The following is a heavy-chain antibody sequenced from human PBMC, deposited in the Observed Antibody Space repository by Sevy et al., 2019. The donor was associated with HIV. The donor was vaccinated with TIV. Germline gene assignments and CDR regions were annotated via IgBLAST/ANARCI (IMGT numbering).Heavy chain of an antibody. CDR3: AREGSPYTYYYYYGMDV. CDR2: IKQDGSEK. V-gene: IGHV3-7*01. D-gene: IGHD4-4*01. Sequence: GGSLRLSCAASGFTFNSYWMSWVRQAPGKGLEWVANIKQDGSEKYYVDSVKGRFTISRDNSQNSLFLQMNTLRAEDTAVYYCAREGSPYTYYYYYGMDVWGQGTTVTVSS. CDR1: GFTFNSYW. J-gene: IGHJ6*02.